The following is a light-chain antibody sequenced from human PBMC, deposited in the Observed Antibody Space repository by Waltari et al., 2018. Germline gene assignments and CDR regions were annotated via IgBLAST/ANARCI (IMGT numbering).Light chain of an antibody. CDR3: QQSYSTPWT. CDR1: QSISMY. J-gene: IGKJ1*01. V-gene: IGKV1-39*01. Sequence: DIKMTQSPSSLSASVGDRVTITCRASQSISMYLNWYQQTPGKAPKLLIFGASILQSGVPSRFTGSGSGTDFTLIISSLQPEDFATYHCQQSYSTPWTFGQGNKVEIK. CDR2: GAS.